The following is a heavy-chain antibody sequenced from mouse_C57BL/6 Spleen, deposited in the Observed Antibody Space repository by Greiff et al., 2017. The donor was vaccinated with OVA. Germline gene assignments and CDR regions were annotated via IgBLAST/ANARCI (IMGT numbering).Heavy chain of an antibody. Sequence: LVESGAELARPGASVKMSCKASGYTFTSYTMHWVKQRPGQGLEWIGYINPSSGYTKYNQKFKDKATLTADKSSSTAYMQLSSLTSEDSAVYYCARSLYGSSLWYFDVWGTGTTVTVSS. J-gene: IGHJ1*03. D-gene: IGHD1-1*01. CDR3: ARSLYGSSLWYFDV. V-gene: IGHV1-4*01. CDR2: INPSSGYT. CDR1: GYTFTSYT.